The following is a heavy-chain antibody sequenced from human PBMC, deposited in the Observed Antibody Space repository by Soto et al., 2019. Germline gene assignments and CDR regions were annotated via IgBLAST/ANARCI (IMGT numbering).Heavy chain of an antibody. J-gene: IGHJ5*02. V-gene: IGHV1-8*02. Sequence: EASVKGSCKASGYTFINYDISWVRQATGQGLEWMGWMNPGSGKTGYANKFQGRVTMTRDASTSTAHLELSSLTSEDTAVYYCARMASAGTLNWFDPWGQGTLVTVSS. D-gene: IGHD6-13*01. CDR3: ARMASAGTLNWFDP. CDR1: GYTFINYD. CDR2: MNPGSGKT.